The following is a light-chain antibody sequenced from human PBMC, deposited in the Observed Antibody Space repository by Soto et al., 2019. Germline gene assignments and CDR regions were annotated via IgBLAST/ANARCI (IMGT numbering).Light chain of an antibody. CDR2: EVS. V-gene: IGLV2-8*01. CDR3: ASYTGSDTLV. CDR1: SSDVGGYNY. J-gene: IGLJ2*01. Sequence: QSVLTQPPSASGSPGQSVTISCTGTSSDVGGYNYVSWYQQHPSKAPKLMIYEVSKRPSGVPDRLSGSKSGNTASLTVSGLQVEDEADYYCASYTGSDTLVFGGGTKLTVL.